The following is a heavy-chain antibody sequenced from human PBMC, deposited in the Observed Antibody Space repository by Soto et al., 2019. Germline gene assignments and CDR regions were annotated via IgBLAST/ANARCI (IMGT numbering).Heavy chain of an antibody. CDR1: GYTLTELS. CDR3: ATGVHGYYYGSGSYYKDYGMDV. Sequence: ASVKVSCKVSGYTLTELSMHWVRQAPGKGLEWMGGFDPEDGETIYAQKFQGRVTMTEDTSTDTAYMELSGLRSEDTAVYYCATGVHGYYYGSGSYYKDYGMDVWGQGTTVTVSS. J-gene: IGHJ6*02. D-gene: IGHD3-10*01. CDR2: FDPEDGET. V-gene: IGHV1-24*01.